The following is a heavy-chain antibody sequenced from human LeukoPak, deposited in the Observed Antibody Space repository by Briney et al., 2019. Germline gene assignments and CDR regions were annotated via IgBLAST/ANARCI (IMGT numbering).Heavy chain of an antibody. CDR2: INPNSGGT. J-gene: IGHJ6*02. CDR3: ARDSDIVVVPAAIKDGPAYGMDV. V-gene: IGHV1-2*04. Sequence: GASVKVSCKASGYTFTGYYMHWVRQAPGQGLEWMGWINPNSGGTSYAQKFQGWVTMTRDTSISTAYMELSRLRSDDTAVYYCARDSDIVVVPAAIKDGPAYGMDVWGQGTTVTVSS. CDR1: GYTFTGYY. D-gene: IGHD2-2*01.